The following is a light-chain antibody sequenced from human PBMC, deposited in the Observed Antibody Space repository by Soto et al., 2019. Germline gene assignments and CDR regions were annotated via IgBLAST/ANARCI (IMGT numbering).Light chain of an antibody. V-gene: IGKV3-20*01. J-gene: IGKJ1*01. CDR1: QSVTGSY. Sequence: EIVLTQSPGTLSLSPGERATLSCRASQSVTGSYLAWYQQKPGQAPRLLIYGASSRATGIPDRFSGSGSETDFTVTISRLEPEDFAVYYCQQYGSSPWTFGQGTKVEIK. CDR2: GAS. CDR3: QQYGSSPWT.